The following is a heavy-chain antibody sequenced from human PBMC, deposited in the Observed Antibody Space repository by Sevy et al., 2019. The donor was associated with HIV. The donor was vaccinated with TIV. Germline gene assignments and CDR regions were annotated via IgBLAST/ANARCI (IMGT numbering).Heavy chain of an antibody. D-gene: IGHD3-3*01. Sequence: GGSLRLSCAASGFTFSSYAMSWVRQAPGKGLEWVSAISGSGGSTYYADSVKGRFTISGDNSKNTLYLQMNSLRAEDTAVYYCAKHYYDFWSGYYSYYFDYWGQGTLVTVSS. CDR1: GFTFSSYA. J-gene: IGHJ4*02. CDR3: AKHYYDFWSGYYSYYFDY. V-gene: IGHV3-23*01. CDR2: ISGSGGST.